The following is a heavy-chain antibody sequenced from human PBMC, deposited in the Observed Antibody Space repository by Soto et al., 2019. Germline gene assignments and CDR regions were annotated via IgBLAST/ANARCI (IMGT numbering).Heavy chain of an antibody. V-gene: IGHV4-59*01. CDR1: GGSISTYY. D-gene: IGHD3-3*01. CDR3: ARDGSGYDFWSGPYFFDY. Sequence: QVQLQESGPGLVKPSETLSLTCTVSGGSISTYYWSWIRQPPGKGLEWIGYIYYNGRTNYNPSLESRVTISLDTSKSQFSLKLGSVSAADTAVYYCARDGSGYDFWSGPYFFDYWGPGTLVTVSS. CDR2: IYYNGRT. J-gene: IGHJ4*02.